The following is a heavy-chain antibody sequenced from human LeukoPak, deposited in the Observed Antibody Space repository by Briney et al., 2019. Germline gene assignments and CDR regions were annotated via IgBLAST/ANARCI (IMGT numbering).Heavy chain of an antibody. V-gene: IGHV1-2*02. Sequence: GASVKVSCKASGYTFTGYYMHWVRQAPGQGLEWMGWINPNSGGTNYAQKFQGRVTMTRDTSISTAYMELSRLRSDDTAVYYCARERHIVVVTAIPLDYYYYMDVWGKGTTVTISS. CDR3: ARERHIVVVTAIPLDYYYYMDV. CDR2: INPNSGGT. CDR1: GYTFTGYY. D-gene: IGHD2-21*02. J-gene: IGHJ6*03.